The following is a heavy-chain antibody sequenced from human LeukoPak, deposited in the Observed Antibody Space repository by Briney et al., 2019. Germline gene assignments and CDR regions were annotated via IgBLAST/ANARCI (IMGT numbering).Heavy chain of an antibody. CDR1: GGSFSGYY. Sequence: SETLSLTCAVYGGSFSGYYWSWIRQPPGKGLEWIGEINHSGSTNYSPSLKSRVTISVDTSKNQFSLKLSSVTAADTAVYYCARVVVITKDIDYWGQGTLVTVSS. CDR3: ARVVVITKDIDY. CDR2: INHSGST. D-gene: IGHD3-22*01. V-gene: IGHV4-34*01. J-gene: IGHJ4*02.